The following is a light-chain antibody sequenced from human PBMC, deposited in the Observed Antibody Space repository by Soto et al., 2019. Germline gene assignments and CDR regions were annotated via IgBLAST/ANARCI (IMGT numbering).Light chain of an antibody. J-gene: IGKJ2*01. CDR3: HQYNSYYT. Sequence: DIQMTQSPSTLSASVGDRVTITCRASQSISSWLAWYQQKPGKAPKLLIYKAYSLESGVPSRFSGSGSGTEFTLTISSLQPDDFATYYGHQYNSYYTFGQGTKLEIK. V-gene: IGKV1-5*03. CDR1: QSISSW. CDR2: KAY.